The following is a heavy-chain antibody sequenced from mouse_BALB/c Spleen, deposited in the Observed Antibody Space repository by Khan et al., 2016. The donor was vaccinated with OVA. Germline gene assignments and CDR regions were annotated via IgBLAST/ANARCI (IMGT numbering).Heavy chain of an antibody. CDR1: GFNIKDTY. Sequence: VQLQQSGAELVKPGASVRLSCTASGFNIKDTYIHWMKQRPEQGLEWIGRIAPANGNIKYGPKFQHTATITSDTSSTTSYQQLSSLTSEDTAVYYWAHPSYDPRYFEVWGAGTTVTVSS. V-gene: IGHV14-3*02. CDR3: AHPSYDPRYFEV. CDR2: IAPANGNI. J-gene: IGHJ1*01. D-gene: IGHD2-3*01.